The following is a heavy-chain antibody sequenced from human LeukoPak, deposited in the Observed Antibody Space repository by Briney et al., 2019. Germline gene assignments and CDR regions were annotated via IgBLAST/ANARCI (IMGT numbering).Heavy chain of an antibody. J-gene: IGHJ6*03. CDR2: ISAYNGNT. V-gene: IGHV1-18*01. D-gene: IGHD5-24*01. CDR3: ARDERNYYYYYYYMDV. Sequence: GASVKVSCKASGYTFTSYGISWVRQAPGQGLEWMGWISAYNGNTNYAQKLQGRVTMTTDTSTTTAYMELRSLRSDDTAVYYCARDERNYYYYYYYMDVWGTGTTVTISS. CDR1: GYTFTSYG.